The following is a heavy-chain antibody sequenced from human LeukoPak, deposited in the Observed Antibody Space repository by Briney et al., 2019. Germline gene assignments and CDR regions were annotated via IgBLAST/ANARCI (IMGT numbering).Heavy chain of an antibody. CDR3: ARDPSDVATLTYFDY. D-gene: IGHD2-21*01. J-gene: IGHJ4*02. Sequence: GASVKVSCKASGYTFTGYYMHWVRQAPGQGLEWMGWINPNSGGTNYAQKFQGRVTMTRDTSISTAYMELSRLRSDDTAVYYCARDPSDVATLTYFDYWGQGTLVTVSS. CDR1: GYTFTGYY. CDR2: INPNSGGT. V-gene: IGHV1-2*02.